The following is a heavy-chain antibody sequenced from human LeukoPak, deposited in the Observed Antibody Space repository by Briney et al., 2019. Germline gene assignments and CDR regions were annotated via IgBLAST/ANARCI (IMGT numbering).Heavy chain of an antibody. D-gene: IGHD5-18*01. CDR1: GGSISSYY. V-gene: IGHV4-59*08. CDR2: IYYSGST. CDR3: ARQVDTLLMDV. J-gene: IGHJ6*02. Sequence: SETLSLTCTVSGGSISSYYWSWIRQPPGKELEWIGYIYYSGSTNYNPSLKSRVTISVDTSKNQFSLKLSSVTAADTAVYYCARQVDTLLMDVWGQGTTVTVSS.